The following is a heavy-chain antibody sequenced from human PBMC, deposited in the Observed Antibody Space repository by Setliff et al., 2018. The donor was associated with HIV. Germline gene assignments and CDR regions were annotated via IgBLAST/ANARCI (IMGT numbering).Heavy chain of an antibody. V-gene: IGHV4-61*02. D-gene: IGHD6-13*01. CDR3: ARGGDGGAAGTANWFDP. CDR1: GDSVSSSIKY. Sequence: PSETLSLTCTVSGDSVSSSIKYWSWIRHPAGKGLEWIGRIYPSGATNYNPSLNNRVTISIGTSKNQFSLNLSSVTAADTAVYYCARGGDGGAAGTANWFDPWGQGTLVTVSS. J-gene: IGHJ5*02. CDR2: IYPSGAT.